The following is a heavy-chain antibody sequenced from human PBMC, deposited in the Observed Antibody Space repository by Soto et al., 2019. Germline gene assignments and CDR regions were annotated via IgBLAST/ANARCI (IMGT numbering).Heavy chain of an antibody. CDR1: GASIRGTDYY. V-gene: IGHV4-30-4*01. CDR3: VRTARQGAVAPHWFDR. J-gene: IGHJ5*02. Sequence: SETLSLTCTVSGASIRGTDYYWSWIRQAPGKGLEWIGYVYYTGSTYYNPSLMSRLTISVDTSKNQFSLKLTSVTAAETAVYYCVRTARQGAVAPHWFDRWGQGTQVTVSS. D-gene: IGHD2-21*02. CDR2: VYYTGST.